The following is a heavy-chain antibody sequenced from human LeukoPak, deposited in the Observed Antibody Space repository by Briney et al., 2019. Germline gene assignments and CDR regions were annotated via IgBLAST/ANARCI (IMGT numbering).Heavy chain of an antibody. CDR2: ISSSGSTI. CDR1: GFTFSSYA. J-gene: IGHJ6*03. CDR3: ARRVATIEDGYYYYMDV. V-gene: IGHV3-48*03. D-gene: IGHD5-12*01. Sequence: GGSLRLSCAASGFTFSSYAMSWVRQAPGKGLEWVSYISSSGSTIYYADSVKGRFTISRDNAKNSLYLQMNSLRAEDTAVYYCARRVATIEDGYYYYMDVWGKGTTVTISS.